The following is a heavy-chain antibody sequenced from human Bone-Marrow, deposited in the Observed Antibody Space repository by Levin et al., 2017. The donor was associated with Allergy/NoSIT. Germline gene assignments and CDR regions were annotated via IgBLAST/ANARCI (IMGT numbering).Heavy chain of an antibody. CDR3: ASSRSGYYFDY. CDR1: GFTFSSYS. CDR2: ISSSSSYI. J-gene: IGHJ4*02. V-gene: IGHV3-21*01. D-gene: IGHD1-14*01. Sequence: PGGSLRLSCAASGFTFSSYSMNWVRQAPGKGLEWVSSISSSSSYIYYADSVKGRFTISRDNAKNSLYLRMNSLRAEDTAVYYCASSRSGYYFDYWGQGTLVTVSS.